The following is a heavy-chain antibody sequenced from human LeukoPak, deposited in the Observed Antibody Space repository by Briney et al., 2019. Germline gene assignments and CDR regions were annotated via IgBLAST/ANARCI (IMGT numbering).Heavy chain of an antibody. CDR1: GFTFSSYG. CDR2: IRYDGSNK. D-gene: IGHD3-10*01. CDR3: AKGKAHYYGSGSRPPPLDY. V-gene: IGHV3-30*02. J-gene: IGHJ4*02. Sequence: GGSLRLSCAASGFTFSSYGMHWVRQAPGKGLEWVAFIRYDGSNKYYADSVKGRFTISRDNSKNTLYLQMNSLRAEDTAVYYCAKGKAHYYGSGSRPPPLDYWGQGTLVTVSS.